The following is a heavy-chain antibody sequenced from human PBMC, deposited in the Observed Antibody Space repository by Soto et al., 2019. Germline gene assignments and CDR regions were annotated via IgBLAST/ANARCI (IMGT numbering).Heavy chain of an antibody. CDR1: GGSINNHY. V-gene: IGHV4-59*11. D-gene: IGHD7-27*01. Sequence: QVQLQESGPGLVKPSETLSLTCTVSGGSINNHYWSWIRQPPGKGLEWIGYIYYTGSTNYNPSLKSRVTISVDTSKNQFSLNLTSLTAADTAIHYCARSNWYSEYWGQGTLVTVSS. CDR2: IYYTGST. J-gene: IGHJ4*02. CDR3: ARSNWYSEY.